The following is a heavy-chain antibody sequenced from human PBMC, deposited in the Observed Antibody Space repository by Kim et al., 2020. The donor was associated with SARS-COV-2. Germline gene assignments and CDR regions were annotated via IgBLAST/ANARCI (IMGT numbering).Heavy chain of an antibody. CDR2: ST. CDR3: ARTPGDSFDY. Sequence: STSYAQKFQGRVTMTRDTSTSTVYMELSSLGSEDTAVYYCARTPGDSFDYWGQGTLVTVSS. D-gene: IGHD7-27*01. J-gene: IGHJ4*02. V-gene: IGHV1-46*01.